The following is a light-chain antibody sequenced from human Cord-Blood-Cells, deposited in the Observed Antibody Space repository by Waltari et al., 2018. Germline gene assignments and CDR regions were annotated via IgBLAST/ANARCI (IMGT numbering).Light chain of an antibody. J-gene: IGKJ4*01. Sequence: EIVLTQSPGTLSLSPGERATLSGRASQSVSSSYLAWYQQKPGQAPRLLIYGASSRATDSPDRFSGSGSGTDFTLTISRLEPEDFAVYYCQQYGSSPPLTFGGGTKVEIK. V-gene: IGKV3-20*01. CDR3: QQYGSSPPLT. CDR2: GAS. CDR1: QSVSSSY.